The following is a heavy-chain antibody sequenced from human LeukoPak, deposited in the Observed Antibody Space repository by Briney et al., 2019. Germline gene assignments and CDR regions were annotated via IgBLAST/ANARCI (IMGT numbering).Heavy chain of an antibody. J-gene: IGHJ4*02. D-gene: IGHD5-12*01. CDR1: GFTVRINE. V-gene: IGHV3-30*02. CDR2: IRYDGGNK. Sequence: GGSLRLSCAASGFTVRINEMSWVRQAPGKGLEWVAFIRYDGGNKYYADSVKGRFTISRDNSKNTLSLQVNSLRAEDTAVYYCASASYSGYDFDYWGQGTLVTASS. CDR3: ASASYSGYDFDY.